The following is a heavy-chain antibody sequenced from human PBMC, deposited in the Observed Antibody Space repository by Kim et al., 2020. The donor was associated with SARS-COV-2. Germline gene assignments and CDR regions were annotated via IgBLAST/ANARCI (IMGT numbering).Heavy chain of an antibody. CDR2: ISSSSSYI. J-gene: IGHJ6*03. V-gene: IGHV3-21*01. Sequence: GGSLRLSCAASGFTFSSYSMNWVRQAPGKGLEWVSSISSSSSYIYYADSVKGRFTISRDNAKNSLYLQMNSLRAEDTAVYYCVRATMVQGVIMGIGSYYYYMDVWGKGTTVTVSS. D-gene: IGHD3-10*01. CDR1: GFTFSSYS. CDR3: VRATMVQGVIMGIGSYYYYMDV.